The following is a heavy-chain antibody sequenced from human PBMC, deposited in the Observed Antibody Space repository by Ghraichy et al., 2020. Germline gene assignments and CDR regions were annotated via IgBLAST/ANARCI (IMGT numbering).Heavy chain of an antibody. V-gene: IGHV1-18*01. CDR1: GYTFTSYG. CDR3: ARDPSTPYYDFWSGYYTGLSSTDKNYYYYYGMDV. J-gene: IGHJ6*02. CDR2: ISAYNGNT. D-gene: IGHD3-3*01. Sequence: ASVKVSCKASGYTFTSYGFSWVRQAPGQGLEWMGWISAYNGNTNYAQKLQGRVTMTTDTSTSTAYMELRSLRSDDTAVYYCARDPSTPYYDFWSGYYTGLSSTDKNYYYYYGMDVWGQGTTVTVSS.